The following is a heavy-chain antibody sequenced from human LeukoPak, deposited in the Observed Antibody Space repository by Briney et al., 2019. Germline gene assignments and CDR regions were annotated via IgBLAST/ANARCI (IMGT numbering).Heavy chain of an antibody. CDR3: AKDRGEGHNNYLGARILAY. D-gene: IGHD4-11*01. J-gene: IGHJ4*02. Sequence: AGGSLRLSCAASEFTFSSYAMSWVRQAPGKGLEWVSGISGSGGTTYYADSVKGRFTISRDNSKNTVYLQMNSLRAEDTAVYYCAKDRGEGHNNYLGARILAYWGQGTLVTVSS. CDR1: EFTFSSYA. V-gene: IGHV3-23*01. CDR2: ISGSGGTT.